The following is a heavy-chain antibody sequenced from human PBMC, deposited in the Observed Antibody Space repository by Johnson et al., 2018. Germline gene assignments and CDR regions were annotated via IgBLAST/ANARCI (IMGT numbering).Heavy chain of an antibody. J-gene: IGHJ6*03. CDR3: ARTTVTTLDYYYYMDV. Sequence: EVQLVESGGGLVQPGGSLRLSCAASGFTFSSYSMNWVRQAPGKGLEWVSSISSTSSYIYYAHSVKGRFTISRDNAKNSLYLQMNSLRAEDTAVYYCARTTVTTLDYYYYMDVWGKGTTVTVSS. D-gene: IGHD4-17*01. CDR1: GFTFSSYS. V-gene: IGHV3-21*01. CDR2: ISSTSSYI.